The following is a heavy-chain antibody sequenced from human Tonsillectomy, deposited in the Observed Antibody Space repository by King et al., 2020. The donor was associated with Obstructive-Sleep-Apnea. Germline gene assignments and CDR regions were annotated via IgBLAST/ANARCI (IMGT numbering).Heavy chain of an antibody. Sequence: VQLVESGGGLVQPGGSLILSCAASGFTFSTYWMTWVRQAPGKGLEGVANIKQDGSETFYVDAVKVRFTNSRANAKSSLYLQMNSLRAEDTAVYYCAGDKLMNPYTGSYFPYWGQGTLVTASS. J-gene: IGHJ4*02. D-gene: IGHD1-26*01. CDR3: AGDKLMNPYTGSYFPY. V-gene: IGHV3-7*01. CDR1: GFTFSTYW. CDR2: IKQDGSET.